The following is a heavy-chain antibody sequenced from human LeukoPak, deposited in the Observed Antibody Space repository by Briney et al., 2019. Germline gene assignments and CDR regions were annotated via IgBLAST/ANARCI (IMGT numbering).Heavy chain of an antibody. CDR1: GFTFDDYG. D-gene: IGHD3-10*01. CDR3: ARGGLWFGDVNAFDI. CDR2: INWNGDST. Sequence: GGSLRLSCAASGFTFDDYGMSWVRQAPGKGLEWVSGINWNGDSTGYADSVKGRFTISRDNAKNSLYLQMNSLRAEDTAVYYCARGGLWFGDVNAFDIWGQGTMVTVSS. V-gene: IGHV3-20*04. J-gene: IGHJ3*02.